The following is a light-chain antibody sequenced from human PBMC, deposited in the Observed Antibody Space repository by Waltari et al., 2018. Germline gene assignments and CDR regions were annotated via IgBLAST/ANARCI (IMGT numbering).Light chain of an antibody. J-gene: IGLJ2*01. Sequence: QSVLTQPPSASGTPGQRVTISCSGSSSNIGSNTVNRYQQLPGTAPKLLIYSNDQRPSGVPDRFSGAKSGTSASLAISGLQSEDEAGYYCAAWDDSLKTVIFGGGTKLTVL. CDR3: AAWDDSLKTVI. CDR2: SND. CDR1: SSNIGSNT. V-gene: IGLV1-44*01.